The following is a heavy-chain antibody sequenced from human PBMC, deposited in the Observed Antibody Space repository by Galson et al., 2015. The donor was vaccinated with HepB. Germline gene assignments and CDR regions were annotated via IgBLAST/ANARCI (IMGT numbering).Heavy chain of an antibody. CDR2: ISTSGDST. Sequence: SLRLSCAASGFTFSNYVMTWVRQAPGKGLEWVSGISTSGDSTYYADSVKGRFTISRDNSKNMVYLQMNSLGAEDTAVYYCAKWVSDRYAFDIWGQGAMVTVSS. CDR3: AKWVSDRYAFDI. CDR1: GFTFSNYV. J-gene: IGHJ3*02. V-gene: IGHV3-23*01. D-gene: IGHD1-14*01.